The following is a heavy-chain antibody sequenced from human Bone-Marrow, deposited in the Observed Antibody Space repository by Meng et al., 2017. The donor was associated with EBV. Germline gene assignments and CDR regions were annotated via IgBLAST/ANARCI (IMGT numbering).Heavy chain of an antibody. CDR3: ARRDYYDDTGYFDY. D-gene: IGHD3-16*01. V-gene: IGHV4-4*02. Sequence: QVQRQESGPGLVKPSGTLSLPCAVSGGSISSSTWWSWVRQSPGEGLEWIGEIHHVGSTNYNPSLKSRVTISIDKSKKQFSLKLSSVTAADTAVYYCARRDYYDDTGYFDYWGQGTLVTVSS. J-gene: IGHJ4*02. CDR1: GGSISSSTW. CDR2: IHHVGST.